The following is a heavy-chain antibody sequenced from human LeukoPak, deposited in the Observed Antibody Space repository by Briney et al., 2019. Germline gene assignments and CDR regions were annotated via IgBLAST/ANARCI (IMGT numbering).Heavy chain of an antibody. J-gene: IGHJ6*02. V-gene: IGHV3-7*05. D-gene: IGHD6-19*01. CDR3: ARDSSGWYGDYYYGMDV. CDR2: IKPDGSEK. CDR1: GITFSGNW. Sequence: DPGGSLRLSCADSGITFSGNWMSWVRQAPGKGLEWVAHIKPDGSEKYYVDSVRGRFTISRDNAENSLYLEMNSLRAEDTAVYYCARDSSGWYGDYYYGMDVWGQGTTVTVSS.